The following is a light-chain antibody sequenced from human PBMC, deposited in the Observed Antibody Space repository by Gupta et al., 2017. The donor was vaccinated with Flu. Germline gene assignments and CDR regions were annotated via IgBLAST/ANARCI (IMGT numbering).Light chain of an antibody. CDR3: HVWDSSSDHGV. J-gene: IGLJ3*02. V-gene: IGLV3-21*02. Sequence: SSVLTLPPSVSAAPGQTAKITCGGNNIGSKSVHWYQQKPGQAPVLVVYDDRHRPSGIPERFSGSNSENTATLSISRVEAGDEADYFCHVWDSSSDHGVFGGGTKLTVL. CDR1: NIGSKS. CDR2: DDR.